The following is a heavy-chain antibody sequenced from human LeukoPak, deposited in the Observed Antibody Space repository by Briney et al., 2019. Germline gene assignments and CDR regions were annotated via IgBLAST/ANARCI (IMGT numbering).Heavy chain of an antibody. V-gene: IGHV3-23*01. CDR3: AKVGDVVLMVYADH. Sequence: PGGSLRLSCAASGFTFTDHHMDWVRQAPGKGLEWVSFISGSGGTSYYADSVKGRFTISRDNAKNTLFLHMNSLRAEDTAVYYCAKVGDVVLMVYADHWGQGTLVTVSS. D-gene: IGHD2-8*01. J-gene: IGHJ4*02. CDR2: ISGSGGTS. CDR1: GFTFTDHH.